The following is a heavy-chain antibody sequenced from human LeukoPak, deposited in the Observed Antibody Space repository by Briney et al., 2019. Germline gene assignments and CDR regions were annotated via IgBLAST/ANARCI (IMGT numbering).Heavy chain of an antibody. CDR3: ARASLRNYYDSSGYSPGAFDI. J-gene: IGHJ3*02. CDR1: GGSISSYY. V-gene: IGHV4-59*01. Sequence: SETLSLTCTVSGGSISSYYWSWIRQPPGKALEWIGYIYYSGSTNYNLSLKSRVTISVDTSKNQFSLKLSSVTAADTAVYYCARASLRNYYDSSGYSPGAFDIWGQGTMVTVSS. D-gene: IGHD3-22*01. CDR2: IYYSGST.